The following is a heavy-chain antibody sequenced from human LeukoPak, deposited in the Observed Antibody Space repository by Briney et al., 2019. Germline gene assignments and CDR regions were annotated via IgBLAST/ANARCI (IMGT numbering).Heavy chain of an antibody. CDR2: ISGGGRST. CDR1: GFTFSSYA. V-gene: IGHV3-23*01. D-gene: IGHD4/OR15-4a*01. J-gene: IGHJ4*02. Sequence: GGSLRLSCAASGFTFSSYAMSWVRQAPGKGLEWVSIISGGGRSTYYADSVKGRFTISRDNSKNTLFLQMNSLRAEDTAVYYCAKDKVYGVNFDYWGQGTLVTVSS. CDR3: AKDKVYGVNFDY.